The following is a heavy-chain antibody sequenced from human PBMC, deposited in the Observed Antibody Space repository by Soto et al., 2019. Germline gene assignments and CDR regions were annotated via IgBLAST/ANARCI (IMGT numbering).Heavy chain of an antibody. D-gene: IGHD3-10*01. CDR1: GYTFTSYG. CDR3: ASGWFGEFVYQFDY. V-gene: IGHV1-18*01. J-gene: IGHJ4*02. CDR2: ISAYNGNT. Sequence: ASVKVSCKPSGYTFTSYGITWVRQAPGQGLEWMGWISAYNGNTNYAQKFQGRVTMTIDTSTSTAYMELRSLGSDDTAVYYCASGWFGEFVYQFDYWGQGTLVTVS.